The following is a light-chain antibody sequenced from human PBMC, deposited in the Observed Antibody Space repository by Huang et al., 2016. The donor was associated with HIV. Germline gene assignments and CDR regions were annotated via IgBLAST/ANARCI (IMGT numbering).Light chain of an antibody. Sequence: DIQMTQSPSSLSASVGDKVTITCRASQAIGKYLNWYQQKPGKAPNVVIYGASSLQSGVPSRFSGSGSGTDSTLTISSLRPEDFATYYCQQSFNAPRTFGQGTKLEIK. J-gene: IGKJ2*01. CDR2: GAS. CDR3: QQSFNAPRT. V-gene: IGKV1-39*01. CDR1: QAIGKY.